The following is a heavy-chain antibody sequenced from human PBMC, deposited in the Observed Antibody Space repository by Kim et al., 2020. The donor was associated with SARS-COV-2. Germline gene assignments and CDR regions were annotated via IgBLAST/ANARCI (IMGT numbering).Heavy chain of an antibody. CDR3: ARDWNYAEDGFGLDV. CDR1: GFAFSDYR. CDR2: IPSIGSHR. D-gene: IGHD1-7*01. J-gene: IGHJ6*02. V-gene: IGHV3-21*06. Sequence: GGSLRLSCAASGFAFSDYRMSWVRQAPGKGLEWVSSIPSIGSHRYYADSVKGRFTVSRDDAKSSLYLQMTSLGAQDTAVYYCARDWNYAEDGFGLDVWGQGTTVTVSS.